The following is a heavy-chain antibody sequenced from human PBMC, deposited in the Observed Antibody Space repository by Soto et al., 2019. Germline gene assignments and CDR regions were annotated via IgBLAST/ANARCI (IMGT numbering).Heavy chain of an antibody. CDR2: INVDSGDT. CDR1: GYTFNDYA. CDR3: ARGHYQLLSPSYYYYAMDV. Sequence: GASVKVSCKASGYTFNDYAMHWVRQAPGQRLQWMGWINVDSGDTKYAPMFQGRVTFTKDTSASTAYMELSSLRSEDTAVYYCARGHYQLLSPSYYYYAMDVWGQGTMVIVSS. J-gene: IGHJ6*02. D-gene: IGHD2-2*01. V-gene: IGHV1-3*01.